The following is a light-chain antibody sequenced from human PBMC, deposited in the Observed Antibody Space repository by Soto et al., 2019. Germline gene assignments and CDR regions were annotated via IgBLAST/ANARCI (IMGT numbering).Light chain of an antibody. CDR1: SSDIGGYNY. CDR3: SSYTSSNTYVL. V-gene: IGLV2-14*01. CDR2: AVT. Sequence: QSVLTQPASVSGSPGQSITISCTGTSSDIGGYNYVSWYQQHPGKAPKLMIYAVTNRPSGISNRFSGSKSGDTASLTISGLQAEDEADYYCSSYTSSNTYVLFGGGTKLTVL. J-gene: IGLJ2*01.